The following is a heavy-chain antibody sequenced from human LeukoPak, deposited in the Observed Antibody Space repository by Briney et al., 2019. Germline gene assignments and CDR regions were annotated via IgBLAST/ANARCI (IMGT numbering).Heavy chain of an antibody. CDR2: IYHSGST. V-gene: IGHV4-30-2*01. CDR1: GGSISSGGYS. J-gene: IGHJ4*02. Sequence: SQTLSLTCAVSGGSISSGGYSWSWIRQPPGKGLEWIGFIYHSGSTFYDPSLESRVTISIDRSMNQFSLRLSSVTAADTAVYYCARDLPPTYWGQGTLVTVSS. CDR3: ARDLPPTY.